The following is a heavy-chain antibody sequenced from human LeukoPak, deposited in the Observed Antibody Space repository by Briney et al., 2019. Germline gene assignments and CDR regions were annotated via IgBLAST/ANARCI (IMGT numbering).Heavy chain of an antibody. J-gene: IGHJ4*02. D-gene: IGHD3-9*01. Sequence: GGSLRLSCAASGFTFSSYEMNWVRQAPGKGLEWVSYISSSGSTIYYADSVKGRFTISRDNAKNSLYLQMNSLRAEDTAVYYCARDMSYDILTGYYTPAPFDYWGQGTLVTVSS. CDR3: ARDMSYDILTGYYTPAPFDY. CDR1: GFTFSSYE. CDR2: ISSSGSTI. V-gene: IGHV3-48*03.